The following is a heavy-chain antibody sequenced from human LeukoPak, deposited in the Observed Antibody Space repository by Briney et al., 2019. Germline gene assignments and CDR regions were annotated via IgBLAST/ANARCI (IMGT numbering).Heavy chain of an antibody. J-gene: IGHJ6*03. V-gene: IGHV4-61*03. CDR3: ARGRVSSSTWYSTYYYYFYMDV. CDR2: VDHTGST. Sequence: ETLSLTCTVSGSSISSGYYWTWLRQPPGKGLEWIGYVDHTGSTNFNPSLNGRVSISRDTTKNLFSLRLRSVTAAGTAVYFCARGRVSSSTWYSTYYYYFYMDVWGKGTTVTVSS. CDR1: GSSISSGYY. D-gene: IGHD1-1*01.